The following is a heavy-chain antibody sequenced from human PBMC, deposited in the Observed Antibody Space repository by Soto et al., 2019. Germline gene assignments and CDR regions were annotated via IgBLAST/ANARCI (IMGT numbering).Heavy chain of an antibody. CDR3: ARFSSSWYDGYNWFDP. CDR2: ISAYNGNT. D-gene: IGHD6-13*01. V-gene: IGHV1-18*01. Sequence: ASVKVSCKASGYTFTSYGISWVLQAPGQGLEWMGWISAYNGNTNYAQELQGRVTMTTDTSTSTAYMELRSLRSDDTAVYYCARFSSSWYDGYNWFDPWGQGTLVTVSS. CDR1: GYTFTSYG. J-gene: IGHJ5*02.